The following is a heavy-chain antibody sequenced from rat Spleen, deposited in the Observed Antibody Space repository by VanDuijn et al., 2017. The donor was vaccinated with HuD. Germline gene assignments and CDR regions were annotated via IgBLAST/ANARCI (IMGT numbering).Heavy chain of an antibody. CDR2: IWAGGST. CDR1: GFSLTNFH. D-gene: IGHD1-11*01. J-gene: IGHJ2*01. V-gene: IGHV2-43*01. CDR3: ARDEGGSLNLDY. Sequence: QVQLKESGPGLVQPSQTLSLTCTVSGFSLTNFHVTWVRQPPGKGLEWVGVIWAGGSTAYNSLLKSRLSISRDTSKSQVFLKMNSLQTEDIATYYCARDEGGSLNLDYWGQGVMVTVSS.